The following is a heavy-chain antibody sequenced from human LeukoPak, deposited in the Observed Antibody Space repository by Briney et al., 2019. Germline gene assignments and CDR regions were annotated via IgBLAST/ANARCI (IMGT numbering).Heavy chain of an antibody. CDR2: ISYDGSNK. Sequence: PGRSLRLSCAASGFTFSSYAMHWVRQAPGKGLEWVAVISYDGSNKYYADSVKGRFTISRDNSKNTLYLQMNSLRAEDTAVYYCARDHVVATIAHGYYMDVWGKGTTVTVSS. CDR1: GFTFSSYA. D-gene: IGHD5-12*01. V-gene: IGHV3-30-3*01. J-gene: IGHJ6*03. CDR3: ARDHVVATIAHGYYMDV.